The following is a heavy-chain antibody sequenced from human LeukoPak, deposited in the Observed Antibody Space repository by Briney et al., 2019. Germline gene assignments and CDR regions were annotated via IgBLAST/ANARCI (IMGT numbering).Heavy chain of an antibody. CDR3: AKEYGYTYGEFDY. Sequence: GGSLRLSCAASRFSFSSYGVHWVRQAPGKGLEWVAFIRYDGSNKYHADSVKGRFTISRDNSKNTLYLQMNSLRAEDTAVYYCAKEYGYTYGEFDYWGQGTLVTVSS. V-gene: IGHV3-30*02. D-gene: IGHD5-18*01. J-gene: IGHJ4*02. CDR2: IRYDGSNK. CDR1: RFSFSSYG.